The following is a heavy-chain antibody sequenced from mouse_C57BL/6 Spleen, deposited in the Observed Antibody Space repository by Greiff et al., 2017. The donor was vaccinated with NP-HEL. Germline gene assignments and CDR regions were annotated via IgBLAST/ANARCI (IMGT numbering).Heavy chain of an antibody. CDR3: ASQIYYCGSSH. D-gene: IGHD1-1*01. CDR2: IYPGDGDT. Sequence: VQLQESGPELVKPGASVKISCKASGYAFSSSWMNWVKQRPGKGLEWIGRIYPGDGDTNYNGKFKGKATLTADKSSSTAYMQLSSLTSEDSAVYFCASQIYYCGSSHWGQGTSVTVSS. V-gene: IGHV1-82*01. J-gene: IGHJ4*01. CDR1: GYAFSSSW.